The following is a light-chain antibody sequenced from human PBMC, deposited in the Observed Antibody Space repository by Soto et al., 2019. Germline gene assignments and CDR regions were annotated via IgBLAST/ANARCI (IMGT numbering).Light chain of an antibody. CDR2: QDS. CDR1: KLGDKY. J-gene: IGLJ2*01. V-gene: IGLV3-1*01. CDR3: QAGDSSTVV. Sequence: SYELTQPPSVSVSPGQTASITCSGDKLGDKYACWYQQKPGQSPVLVIYQDSKRPSGIPERFSGSNSGNTATLTISGTRAMGGPDYYCQAGDSSTVVFGGGTHLTVL.